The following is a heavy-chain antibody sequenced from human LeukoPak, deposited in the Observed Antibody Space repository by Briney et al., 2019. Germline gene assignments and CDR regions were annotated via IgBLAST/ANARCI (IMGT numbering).Heavy chain of an antibody. CDR3: ARGWTGYYAIDN. CDR2: INSDGSST. V-gene: IGHV3-74*01. Sequence: GGSLRLSCAASGFTFSSYAMSWVRQAPGKGLVWVSRINSDGSSTSYADSVKGRFTISRDNAKNTLYLQMNSLRAEDTAVYYCARGWTGYYAIDNWGQGTLVTVSS. J-gene: IGHJ4*02. D-gene: IGHD3/OR15-3a*01. CDR1: GFTFSSYA.